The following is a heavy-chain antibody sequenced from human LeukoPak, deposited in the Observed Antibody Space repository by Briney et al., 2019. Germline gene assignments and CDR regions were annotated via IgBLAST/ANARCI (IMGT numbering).Heavy chain of an antibody. Sequence: SETLSLTCTVSGGSISSDYWSRIRQPPGKGLEWIGYIDNSGNTNYNPSLKSRVTISVDTPKNQFSLRLSSVTAADTAVYYCATSTGTIYTWFDPWGQGTLVTVSS. CDR3: ATSTGTIYTWFDP. V-gene: IGHV4-59*01. D-gene: IGHD1-1*01. CDR1: GGSISSDY. CDR2: IDNSGNT. J-gene: IGHJ5*02.